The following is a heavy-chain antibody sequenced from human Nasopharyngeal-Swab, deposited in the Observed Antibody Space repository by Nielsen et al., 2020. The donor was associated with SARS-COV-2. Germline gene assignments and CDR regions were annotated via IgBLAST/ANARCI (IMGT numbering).Heavy chain of an antibody. CDR1: GYTFTSYY. CDR2: INSCGGST. J-gene: IGHJ4*02. D-gene: IGHD3-22*01. Sequence: ASVKASCKASGYTFTSYYMHWVRQAPGQGLEWMGIINSCGGSTSYAQKFQGRVTMTRDTSTSTVYMELSSLRSEDTAVYYCARAWYYYDSSSYETEYYFDYWGQGTLVTVSS. CDR3: ARAWYYYDSSSYETEYYFDY. V-gene: IGHV1-46*01.